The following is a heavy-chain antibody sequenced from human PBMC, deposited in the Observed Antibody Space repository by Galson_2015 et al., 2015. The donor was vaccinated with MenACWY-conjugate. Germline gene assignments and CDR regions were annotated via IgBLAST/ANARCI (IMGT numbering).Heavy chain of an antibody. CDR3: VRAFRAGILAN. Sequence: SAKVSCKASGYTFTTYYMHWVRQAPGQGLEWMGIIRPSGDDGTTYAQKFQGRVNMTRDTSTSTVYMDLSSLRSGDTAVYYCVRAFRAGILANSGQGALVPVSS. J-gene: IGHJ4*02. CDR2: IRPSGDDGT. D-gene: IGHD3-3*02. V-gene: IGHV1-46*01. CDR1: GYTFTTYY.